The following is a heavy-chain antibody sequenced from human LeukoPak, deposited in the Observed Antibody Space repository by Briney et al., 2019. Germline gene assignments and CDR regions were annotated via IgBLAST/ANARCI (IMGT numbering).Heavy chain of an antibody. Sequence: PSETLSLTCTVSGGSLSSYYWSWIRQPPGKGLEWIGYIYYSGSTNHNPSLKSRVTISVDTSKNQFSLKLSSVTAADTAVYYCARGSSGYTFDYWGQGNLVTVSS. J-gene: IGHJ4*02. CDR1: GGSLSSYY. D-gene: IGHD3-22*01. CDR3: ARGSSGYTFDY. V-gene: IGHV4-59*01. CDR2: IYYSGST.